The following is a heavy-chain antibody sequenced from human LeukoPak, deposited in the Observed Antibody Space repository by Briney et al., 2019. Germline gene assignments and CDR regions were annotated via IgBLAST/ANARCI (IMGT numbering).Heavy chain of an antibody. Sequence: AGGSLRLSCTASGFTFSSYSMNWVRQAPGKGLEWVSSISSGSTYIYYADSVKGRFTISRDNAKNSLYLQMNTLRGEDTAVYYCASSTLGYFDYWGHGTLVTVSS. CDR3: ASSTLGYFDY. CDR1: GFTFSSYS. J-gene: IGHJ4*01. D-gene: IGHD7-27*01. CDR2: ISSGSTYI. V-gene: IGHV3-21*01.